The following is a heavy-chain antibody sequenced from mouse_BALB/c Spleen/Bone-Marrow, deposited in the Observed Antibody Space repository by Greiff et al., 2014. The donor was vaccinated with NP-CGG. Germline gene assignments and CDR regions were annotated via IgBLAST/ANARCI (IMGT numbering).Heavy chain of an antibody. D-gene: IGHD2-1*01. J-gene: IGHJ1*01. CDR2: IRNKANGYTT. CDR3: ASEGVYYGNPYWYFDV. CDR1: GFTLTDYY. Sequence: EVKLMESGGGLVQPGGSLRLSCATSGFTLTDYYMSWVRQPPGKALEWLGFIRNKANGYTTEYSASVKGRFTISRGNSQSILYLQMNTLRAEDSATYYCASEGVYYGNPYWYFDVWGAGTTVTVSS. V-gene: IGHV7-3*02.